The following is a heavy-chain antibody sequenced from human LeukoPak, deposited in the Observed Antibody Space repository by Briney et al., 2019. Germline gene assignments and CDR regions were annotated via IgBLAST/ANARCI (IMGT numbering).Heavy chain of an antibody. J-gene: IGHJ4*02. CDR2: INHSGST. CDR1: GGSFSGYY. V-gene: IGHV4-34*01. D-gene: IGHD6-19*01. Sequence: SETLSLTCAVYGGSFSGYYWSWIRQPPGKGLEWIGEINHSGSTNYNPSLKSRVTISVDTSKNQFSLKLSSVTAADTAVYNCARTVTVAGIDYWGQGTLVTVSS. CDR3: ARTVTVAGIDY.